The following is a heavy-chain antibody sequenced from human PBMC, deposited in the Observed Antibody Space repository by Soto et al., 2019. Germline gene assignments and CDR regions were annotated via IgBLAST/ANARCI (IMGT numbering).Heavy chain of an antibody. CDR1: GYTFINYY. J-gene: IGHJ4*02. D-gene: IGHD2-21*02. V-gene: IGHV1-2*02. CDR3: ARPPGYISDWHYFDL. Sequence: GASVKVSCKASGYTFINYYMHWVRQAPEQGFEWMGRISPKSGGTNYAQKFRGRVRMTWDTSLKTAYMELSSLKSDDTAVYYCARPPGYISDWHYFDLWGQGTLVTVSS. CDR2: ISPKSGGT.